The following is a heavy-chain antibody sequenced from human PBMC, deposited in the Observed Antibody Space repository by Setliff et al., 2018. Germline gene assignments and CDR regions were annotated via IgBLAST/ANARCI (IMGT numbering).Heavy chain of an antibody. CDR3: ARERTPNWEGYYFDY. Sequence: GASVKVSCKASGGTFSSYAISWVRQAPGQGLEWMGGIIPILGIANYAQKFQGRVTITADESTSTAYMKLSSLRSEDTAVYYCARERTPNWEGYYFDYWGQGTLVTVSS. CDR1: GGTFSSYA. CDR2: IIPILGIA. D-gene: IGHD7-27*01. J-gene: IGHJ4*02. V-gene: IGHV1-69*10.